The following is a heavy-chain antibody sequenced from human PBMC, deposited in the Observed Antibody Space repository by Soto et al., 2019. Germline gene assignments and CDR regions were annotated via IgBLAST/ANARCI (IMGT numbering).Heavy chain of an antibody. V-gene: IGHV4-31*03. J-gene: IGHJ6*02. CDR3: ARDRTATNFYYYGMDV. CDR2: IYNSGST. Sequence: TSETLSLTCTVSGGSINSGGYYWTWIRQHPGKGLEWIGYIYNSGSTHYSPSLKSRVTISIDTSKNQLSLKLSSVTAADTAVYFCARDRTATNFYYYGMDVWGQGTTVTVSS. CDR1: GGSINSGGYY. D-gene: IGHD5-18*01.